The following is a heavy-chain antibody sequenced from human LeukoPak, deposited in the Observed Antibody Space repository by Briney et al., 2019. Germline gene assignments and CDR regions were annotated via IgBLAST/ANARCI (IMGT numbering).Heavy chain of an antibody. CDR1: GLTPSSYW. D-gene: IGHD2-21*01. J-gene: IGHJ6*01. CDR2: IRQDGSDQ. V-gene: IGHV3-7*01. Sequence: GESLRPSCAASGLTPSSYWMSWVRQPPGKGLEWVANIRQDGSDQKYGDSVKDPFTIARDNPKHSVYRQADSLIPEDTAVYDCLVERCSRGFDCWVGGGMVGVCFVW. CDR3: LVERCSRGFDCWVGGGMVGVCFV.